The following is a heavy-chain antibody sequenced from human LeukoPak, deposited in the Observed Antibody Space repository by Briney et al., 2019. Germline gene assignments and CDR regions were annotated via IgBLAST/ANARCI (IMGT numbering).Heavy chain of an antibody. Sequence: GGSLTLSCAASGFTFSSYAMSWVRQAPGKGLEWVSYINSSGSTIYYADSVKGRFTISRDNAKNSLYLQMISLRAEDTAVYYCARDRKAMVSSPGSYYGMDVWGQGTTVTVSS. D-gene: IGHD5-18*01. CDR2: INSSGSTI. CDR3: ARDRKAMVSSPGSYYGMDV. V-gene: IGHV3-48*03. CDR1: GFTFSSYA. J-gene: IGHJ6*02.